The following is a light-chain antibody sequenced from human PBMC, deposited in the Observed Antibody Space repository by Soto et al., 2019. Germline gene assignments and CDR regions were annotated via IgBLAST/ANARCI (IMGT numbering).Light chain of an antibody. CDR3: RQYGSSRT. CDR1: QSVSSN. V-gene: IGKV3-20*01. J-gene: IGKJ1*01. CDR2: GAS. Sequence: EIVMTQSPATLSVSPGERATLSCRASQSVSSNLAWYQQKPGQAPRLLIYGASTRATGIPDRFSGSGSGTDFTLTISRLEPEDFAVYYCRQYGSSRTFGQGTKVEIK.